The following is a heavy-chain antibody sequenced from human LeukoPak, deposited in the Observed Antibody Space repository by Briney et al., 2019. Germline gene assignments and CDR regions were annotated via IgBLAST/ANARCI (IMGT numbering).Heavy chain of an antibody. CDR1: GFPSSRHW. CDR2: IKEDESEE. CDR3: AIAAGWELGY. J-gene: IGHJ4*02. V-gene: IGHV3-7*01. D-gene: IGHD6-25*01. Sequence: PGGSLRLSCAVSGFPSSRHWMSWVPQTPEKGVEGVANIKEDESEENYVDSVKGRFTISRDNAKNSLYLQMNSLRAEDTAVYYCAIAAGWELGYWGQGTLVTVSS.